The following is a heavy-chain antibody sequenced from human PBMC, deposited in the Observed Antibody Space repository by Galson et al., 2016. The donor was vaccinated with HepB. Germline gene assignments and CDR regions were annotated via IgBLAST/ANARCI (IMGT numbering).Heavy chain of an antibody. CDR1: GFTFSTYS. CDR2: ISGRSSSI. D-gene: IGHD3-3*01. V-gene: IGHV3-21*01. J-gene: IGHJ4*02. Sequence: SLRLSCAGSGFTFSTYSMNWVRQAPGMGLEWVSSISGRSSSIYYAGSVKGRFTISRDNAKNSLYLQMNSLRAEDTAMYYCARGNDFWSGSPKSFDYWGQGTPVTVSS. CDR3: ARGNDFWSGSPKSFDY.